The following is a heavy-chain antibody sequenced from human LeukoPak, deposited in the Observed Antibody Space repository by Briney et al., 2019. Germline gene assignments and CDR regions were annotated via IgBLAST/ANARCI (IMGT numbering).Heavy chain of an antibody. CDR2: ISGSGGST. J-gene: IGHJ4*02. V-gene: IGHV3-23*01. D-gene: IGHD3-3*01. CDR1: GFTFSSYA. Sequence: GGSLRLSCAASGFTFSSYAMSWVRQAPGKGLEWVSAISGSGGSTYYADSVKGRFTISRDNSKNTLYLQMNSLRVEDTAVYYCAKDTIFGVVIPHSGFDYWGQGTLVTVSS. CDR3: AKDTIFGVVIPHSGFDY.